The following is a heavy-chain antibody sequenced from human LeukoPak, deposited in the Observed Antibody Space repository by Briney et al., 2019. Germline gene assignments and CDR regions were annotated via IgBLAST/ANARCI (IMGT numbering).Heavy chain of an antibody. CDR2: IRYDGSNK. D-gene: IGHD4-23*01. Sequence: GGSLRLSCAGSGFTFSSYGMHWVRQAPGKGLEWVAFIRYDGSNKYYADSVKGRFTISRDNAKNSLYLQMNSLRAEDTALYYCARDPGGGNSNFDYWGQGTLVTVSS. CDR1: GFTFSSYG. V-gene: IGHV3-30*02. J-gene: IGHJ4*02. CDR3: ARDPGGGNSNFDY.